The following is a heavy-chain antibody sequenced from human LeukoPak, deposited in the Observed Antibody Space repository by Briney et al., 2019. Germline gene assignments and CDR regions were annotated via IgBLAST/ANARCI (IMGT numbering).Heavy chain of an antibody. Sequence: SETLSLTCTVSGGSIRSYYWSWIRLPPGKGLEWIGYIYYSGVTKYNPSLKSRVTISVDTSRNQVSLKLNSVTAAGTAVYYCARRQDYADYDLGAFDIWGQGTMVTVSS. V-gene: IGHV4-59*01. D-gene: IGHD4-17*01. CDR2: IYYSGVT. J-gene: IGHJ3*02. CDR1: GGSIRSYY. CDR3: ARRQDYADYDLGAFDI.